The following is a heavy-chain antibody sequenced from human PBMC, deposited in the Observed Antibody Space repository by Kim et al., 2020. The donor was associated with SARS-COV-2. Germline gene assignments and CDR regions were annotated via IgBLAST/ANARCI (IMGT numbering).Heavy chain of an antibody. V-gene: IGHV3-15*01. D-gene: IGHD3-22*01. J-gene: IGHJ4*02. Sequence: APVKGRFTISRDDSKNTLYRQMNSLKTEDTAVYYCATGANYYDSSGYIDYWGPGTLVTVSS. CDR3: ATGANYYDSSGYIDY.